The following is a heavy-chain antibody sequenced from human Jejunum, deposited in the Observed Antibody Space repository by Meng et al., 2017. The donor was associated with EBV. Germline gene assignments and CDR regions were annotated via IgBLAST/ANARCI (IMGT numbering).Heavy chain of an antibody. Sequence: VTLVRSVSDVTRPCASVKVPCNVSGYTVTTYFLPWVRQAPGRGLGWMGIINTRGGTTTYAQGFQGRVTMSRDTSTGTVYMDLSGLTSEDTAMYYCARTFGDYDAFDYWGQGTLVTVSS. J-gene: IGHJ4*02. D-gene: IGHD4-17*01. V-gene: IGHV1-46*01. CDR2: INTRGGTT. CDR1: GYTVTTYF. CDR3: ARTFGDYDAFDY.